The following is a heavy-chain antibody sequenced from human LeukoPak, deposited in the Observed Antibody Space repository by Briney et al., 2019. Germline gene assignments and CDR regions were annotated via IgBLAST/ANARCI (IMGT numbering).Heavy chain of an antibody. CDR1: GGFIGSGGYY. Sequence: SETLSLTCTVSGGFIGSGGYYWSWIRQHPGKGPEWIAFIYYSGSTYYNPSLKSRVTISVDTSKNQFSLKLSSVTAADTAVYYCARVGCSGGSCWEFDYWGQGTLVTVSS. CDR2: IYYSGST. CDR3: ARVGCSGGSCWEFDY. D-gene: IGHD2-15*01. J-gene: IGHJ4*02. V-gene: IGHV4-31*03.